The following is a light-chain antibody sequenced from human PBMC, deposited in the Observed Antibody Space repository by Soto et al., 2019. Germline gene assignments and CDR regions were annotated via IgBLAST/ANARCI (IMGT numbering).Light chain of an antibody. CDR3: SSYAGRSMYV. J-gene: IGLJ1*01. V-gene: IGLV2-8*01. CDR1: SSDVGTYDY. Sequence: QSAVTQPPSASGSPGQSVTFSCTGTSSDVGTYDYVSWYQQYPGKAPKLLIYGVTRRPSGVPDRFSGSKSGNTAALTVSGLQAEDEAYYYCSSYAGRSMYVFGTGTKVTVL. CDR2: GVT.